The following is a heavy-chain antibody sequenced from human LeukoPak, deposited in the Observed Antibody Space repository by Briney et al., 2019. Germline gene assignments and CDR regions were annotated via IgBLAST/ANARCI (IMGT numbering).Heavy chain of an antibody. CDR2: INPNSGGT. CDR1: GYTFTGYY. V-gene: IGHV1-2*02. CDR3: ARYYDSSGYHDY. J-gene: IGHJ4*02. D-gene: IGHD3-22*01. Sequence: EASVKVSCKASGYTFTGYYMHWVRQAPGQGLEWMGWINPNSGGTNYAQKFQGRVTMTRDTSISTAYMELSRLRSDDTAVYYCARYYDSSGYHDYRGQGTLVAVSS.